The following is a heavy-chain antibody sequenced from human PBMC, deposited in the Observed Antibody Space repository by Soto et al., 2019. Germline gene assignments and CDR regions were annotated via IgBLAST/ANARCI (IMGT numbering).Heavy chain of an antibody. CDR1: GFTFSSYA. Sequence: EVQLLESGGGLVQPGGSLRLSCAASGFTFSSYAMSWVRQAPGKGLEWVSAISGSGGSTYYADSVKGRFTISRDNSKNTLYLQMNSLRAEDTAVYYCANPPWVRGVIIVPDAFDIWGQGTMVTVSS. D-gene: IGHD3-10*01. J-gene: IGHJ3*02. V-gene: IGHV3-23*01. CDR2: ISGSGGST. CDR3: ANPPWVRGVIIVPDAFDI.